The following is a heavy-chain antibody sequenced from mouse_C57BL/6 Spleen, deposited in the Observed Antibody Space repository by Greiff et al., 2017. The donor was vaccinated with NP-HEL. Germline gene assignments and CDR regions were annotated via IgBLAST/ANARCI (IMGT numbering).Heavy chain of an antibody. V-gene: IGHV5-16*01. D-gene: IGHD1-1*01. CDR2: INYDGSST. CDR3: AREGYYGYFDY. J-gene: IGHJ2*01. Sequence: EVHLVESEGGLVQPGSSMKLSCTASGFTFSDYYMAWVRQVPEKGLEWVANINYDGSSTYYLDSLKSRFIISRDNAKNILYLQMSSLKSEDTATYYCAREGYYGYFDYWGQGTTLTVSS. CDR1: GFTFSDYY.